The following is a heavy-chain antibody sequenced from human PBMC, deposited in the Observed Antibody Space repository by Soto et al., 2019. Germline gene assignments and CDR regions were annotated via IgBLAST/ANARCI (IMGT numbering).Heavy chain of an antibody. V-gene: IGHV1-69*13. CDR1: GGTFSSYA. CDR3: ARRFGPRGAARPGYYYGMAV. Sequence: GASVKVSCKAPGGTFSSYAISWVRQAPGQGLEWMGGIIPIFGTANYAQKFQGRVTITADESTSTAYMELSSLRSEDTAVYYCARRFGPRGAARPGYYYGMAVWGQGTTVTVSS. D-gene: IGHD6-6*01. J-gene: IGHJ6*02. CDR2: IIPIFGTA.